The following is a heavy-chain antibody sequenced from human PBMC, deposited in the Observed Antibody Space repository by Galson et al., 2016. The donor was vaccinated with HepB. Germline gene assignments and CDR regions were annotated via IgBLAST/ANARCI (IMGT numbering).Heavy chain of an antibody. D-gene: IGHD4-11*01. V-gene: IGHV4-61*01. CDR2: MYYSGST. CDR1: GGSVTSGPYY. J-gene: IGHJ4*02. CDR3: ARGTRPYSNYPPTLDY. Sequence: TLSLTCTVSGGSVTSGPYYWSWIRQPPGKGLEWVGYMYYSGSTNYNPSPKSRVTISIDTSKNQFSVKLRSVTAADTAVYFCARGTRPYSNYPPTLDYWGQGTLVTVSS.